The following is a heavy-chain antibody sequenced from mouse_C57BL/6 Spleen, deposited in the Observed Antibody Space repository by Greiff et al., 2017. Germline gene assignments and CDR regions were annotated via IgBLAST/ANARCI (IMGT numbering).Heavy chain of an antibody. Sequence: VQLQQSGAELVRPGASVTLSCKASGYTFTDYEMHWVKQTPVHGLEWIGAIDPETGGTAYNQKFKGKAILTADKSSSTAYMELRSLTSEDSSVYYCAVVAEDYAMDYWGQGTSVTVSS. CDR3: AVVAEDYAMDY. J-gene: IGHJ4*01. CDR1: GYTFTDYE. D-gene: IGHD1-1*01. V-gene: IGHV1-15*01. CDR2: IDPETGGT.